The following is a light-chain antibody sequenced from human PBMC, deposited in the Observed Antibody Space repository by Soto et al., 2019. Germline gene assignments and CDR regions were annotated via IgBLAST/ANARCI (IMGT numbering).Light chain of an antibody. CDR2: DAS. Sequence: DIQMTHSPSTLSASVGDIVTITCRASQGISSWLARYQQKPGKAPKLLIYDASTLQRGVPSRFSGGGSGTEFTLTITSLQPDDFATYYCQHYNSYPFTFGPGTKVDIK. CDR1: QGISSW. CDR3: QHYNSYPFT. V-gene: IGKV1-5*01. J-gene: IGKJ3*01.